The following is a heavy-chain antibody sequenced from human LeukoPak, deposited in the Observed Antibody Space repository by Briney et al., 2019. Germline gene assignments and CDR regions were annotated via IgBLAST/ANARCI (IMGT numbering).Heavy chain of an antibody. Sequence: GGSLRLSCAASGFTFDDYGMSWVRQAPGKGLEWVSGINWNGGSTGYADSVKGRFTISRDNARNIMNLQTDSLRPEDTAVYYCAKDLDSYALDYWGQGTLVTVSS. CDR1: GFTFDDYG. CDR3: AKDLDSYALDY. J-gene: IGHJ4*02. D-gene: IGHD5-18*01. V-gene: IGHV3-20*04. CDR2: INWNGGST.